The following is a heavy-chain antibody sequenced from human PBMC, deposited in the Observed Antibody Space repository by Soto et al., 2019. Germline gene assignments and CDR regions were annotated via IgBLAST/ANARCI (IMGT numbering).Heavy chain of an antibody. Sequence: ASVKVSCKASGYTFIGYYMHWVRQVPGQGLEWLGWINPNSGATIYAQKFQGRVTMARDTSINTAYMELSRLRSDDTAVYYCARDSYYDILTGYSRNAFDIWGQGTMVTVSS. CDR3: ARDSYYDILTGYSRNAFDI. J-gene: IGHJ3*02. CDR1: GYTFIGYY. D-gene: IGHD3-9*01. CDR2: INPNSGAT. V-gene: IGHV1-2*02.